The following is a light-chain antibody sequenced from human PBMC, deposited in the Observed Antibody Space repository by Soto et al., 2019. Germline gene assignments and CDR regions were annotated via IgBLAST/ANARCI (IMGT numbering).Light chain of an antibody. CDR3: QQYYSTPLT. V-gene: IGKV4-1*01. CDR1: QSVLYSSNNKNY. J-gene: IGKJ4*01. CDR2: WAS. Sequence: DIVMTQSPDSLAVSLGERATINCKSGQSVLYSSNNKNYLAWYQQKPGQPPKLLIYWASTRQFGVPDRFSGRGSGTDFTLTISSLQAEDVAVYYCQQYYSTPLTFGGGTKVEIK.